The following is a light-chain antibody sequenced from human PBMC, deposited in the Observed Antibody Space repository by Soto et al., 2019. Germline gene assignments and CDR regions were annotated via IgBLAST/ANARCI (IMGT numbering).Light chain of an antibody. Sequence: EIMLTQSPATVSLSPGERATLSCRASQSVSSKLAWYQHKPGQAPRLLISGASTGATGIPARFSGSGSGTEFTLTISSLQSEDCAIYYCQQYYTWPITFGGGTKVDIK. V-gene: IGKV3-15*01. CDR1: QSVSSK. CDR2: GAS. J-gene: IGKJ4*01. CDR3: QQYYTWPIT.